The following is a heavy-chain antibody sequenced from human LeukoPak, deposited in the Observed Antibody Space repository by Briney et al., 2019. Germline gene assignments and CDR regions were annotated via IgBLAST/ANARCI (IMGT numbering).Heavy chain of an antibody. D-gene: IGHD6-13*01. V-gene: IGHV4-4*07. J-gene: IGHJ4*02. Sequence: SETLSLTCTVSGGSISSYYWSWIGQPAGKGLEWIGRIYSTGSTNYNPSLKSRVTMSVDTSKNQFSLRLRSVTAADTAVYYCARQIASAGTAGFDFWGQGALVTVSS. CDR3: ARQIASAGTAGFDF. CDR2: IYSTGST. CDR1: GGSISSYY.